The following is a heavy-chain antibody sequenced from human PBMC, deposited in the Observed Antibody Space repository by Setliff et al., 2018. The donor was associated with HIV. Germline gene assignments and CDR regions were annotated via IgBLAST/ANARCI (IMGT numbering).Heavy chain of an antibody. V-gene: IGHV4-59*01. CDR3: ARGQDGHSVLFDY. J-gene: IGHJ4*02. Sequence: SETLSLTCTVSGASIRNYYWSWVRQPPGKGLEWIGYNYNSGITNYNPSLESRVTISVDTSKNQFSLKVSSVTAADTAVYFCARGQDGHSVLFDYWGQGALVTVS. CDR2: NYNSGIT. CDR1: GASIRNYY. D-gene: IGHD3-10*02.